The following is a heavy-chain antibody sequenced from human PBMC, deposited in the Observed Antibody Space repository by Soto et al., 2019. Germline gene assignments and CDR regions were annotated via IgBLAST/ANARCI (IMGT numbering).Heavy chain of an antibody. J-gene: IGHJ4*02. CDR1: GGSISSSSYY. CDR2: IYYSGST. D-gene: IGHD6-6*01. Sequence: SETLSLTCTVSGGSISSSSYYWGWLRQPPGKGPEWIGSIYYSGSTYYNPSLMSRVTISVDASKNQFSLKLSSVTAADTAVYYCARHGGAAALPITDYWGQGTLVTVSS. CDR3: ARHGGAAALPITDY. V-gene: IGHV4-39*01.